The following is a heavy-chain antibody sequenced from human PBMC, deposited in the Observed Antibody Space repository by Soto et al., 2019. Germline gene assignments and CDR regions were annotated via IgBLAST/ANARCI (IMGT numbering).Heavy chain of an antibody. D-gene: IGHD6-19*01. CDR2: INPSGGST. CDR1: EYTFTSYY. V-gene: IGHV1-46*01. Sequence: QVQLVQSGAEVKKPGASVKVSCKASEYTFTSYYMHWVRQAPGQGLEWMGIINPSGGSTSYAQKFQVRVTMTRDTSTSTVYMELSSLRSEDTAVYYCARDDPLAVAGIVYWGQGTLVTVSS. CDR3: ARDDPLAVAGIVY. J-gene: IGHJ4*02.